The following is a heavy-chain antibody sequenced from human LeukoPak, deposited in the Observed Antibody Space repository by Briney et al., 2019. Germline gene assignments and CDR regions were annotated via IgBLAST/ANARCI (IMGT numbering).Heavy chain of an antibody. D-gene: IGHD6-6*01. CDR2: ISGNGGST. CDR3: ALEASIVVRCSDY. Sequence: GGPLRLSCAASGFTFSRYAVHWVRQAPGKALEYVSAISGNGGSTSYANSVKGRFTISRDNSKNTLYLQMSSMRDEDMPVYYCALEASIVVRCSDYWGQGTLVSVSS. CDR1: GFTFSRYA. J-gene: IGHJ4*02. V-gene: IGHV3-64*01.